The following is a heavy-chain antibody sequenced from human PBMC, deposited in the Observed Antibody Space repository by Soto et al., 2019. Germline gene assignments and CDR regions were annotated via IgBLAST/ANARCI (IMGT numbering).Heavy chain of an antibody. CDR3: ARDFEGIYVYVRFEY. D-gene: IGHD3-16*01. CDR1: GFTFSIYW. J-gene: IGHJ4*02. V-gene: IGHV3-7*01. Sequence: GGSLRLSSEASGFTFSIYWTTWVRQAAGRGLEWVANIKQDGSEKYYMDSVKGRFTISKDNAKDSMCLQVNSLGAEDTVVYYCARDFEGIYVYVRFEYWVQGTLVTVSS. CDR2: IKQDGSEK.